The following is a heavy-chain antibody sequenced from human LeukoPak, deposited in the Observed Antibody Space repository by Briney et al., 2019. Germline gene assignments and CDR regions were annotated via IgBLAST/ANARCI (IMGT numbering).Heavy chain of an antibody. V-gene: IGHV4-4*07. D-gene: IGHD2-2*01. J-gene: IGHJ4*02. CDR3: ARDQSLGYCSSTSCYASDY. CDR2: IYTSGST. Sequence: PSETLSLTCTVSGGSISSYYWSWIRQPAGKGLEWIGRIYTSGSTNYNPSLKSRVTMSVDTSKNQFSLKLSSVTAADTAVYYCARDQSLGYCSSTSCYASDYWGQGTLVTVS. CDR1: GGSISSYY.